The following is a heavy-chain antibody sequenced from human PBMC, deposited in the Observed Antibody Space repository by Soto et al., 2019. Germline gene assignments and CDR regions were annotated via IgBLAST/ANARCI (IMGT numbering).Heavy chain of an antibody. CDR1: GDTFSSYA. J-gene: IGHJ4*02. V-gene: IGHV1-69*13. Sequence: SVKVSCKASGDTFSSYAISWVRQAPGQGLEWMGGIIPIFGTANYAQKFQGRVTITADESTSTAYMELSSLRSEDTAVYYCAKRKRGWYFDYWGQGTLVTVSP. CDR3: AKRKRGWYFDY. CDR2: IIPIFGTA. D-gene: IGHD6-19*01.